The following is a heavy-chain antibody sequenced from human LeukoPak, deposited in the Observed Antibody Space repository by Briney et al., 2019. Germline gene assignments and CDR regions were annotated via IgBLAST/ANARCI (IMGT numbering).Heavy chain of an antibody. Sequence: GGSLRLSCAASGFTFSSYSMNWVRQAPGKGLEWVSYISSTGSTIYYADSVKGRFTISRDNGKNSLYLQMNSLRADDTAVYYCARVANWNPDDAFDIWGQGTMVTVSS. D-gene: IGHD1-1*01. J-gene: IGHJ3*02. CDR3: ARVANWNPDDAFDI. V-gene: IGHV3-48*01. CDR1: GFTFSSYS. CDR2: ISSTGSTI.